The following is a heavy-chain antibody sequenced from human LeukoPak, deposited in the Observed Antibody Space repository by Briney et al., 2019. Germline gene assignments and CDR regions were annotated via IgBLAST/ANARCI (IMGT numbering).Heavy chain of an antibody. J-gene: IGHJ4*02. Sequence: GGSLRLSCAASGFTFSSYAMSWVRQAPGKGLEWVSAISGSGGSTYYADSVKGRFTISRDNSKNTLYLQMNSLRAEDTAVYYCAKPEYYYDSSGHVDYWGQGTLVTVSS. CDR2: ISGSGGST. V-gene: IGHV3-23*01. CDR3: AKPEYYYDSSGHVDY. D-gene: IGHD3-22*01. CDR1: GFTFSSYA.